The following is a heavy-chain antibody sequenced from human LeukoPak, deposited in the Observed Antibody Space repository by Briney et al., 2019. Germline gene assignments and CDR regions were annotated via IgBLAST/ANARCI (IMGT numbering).Heavy chain of an antibody. Sequence: PGRSLRLSCAASGFTFDDYAMHWVRQAPGKGLEWVSGISWNSGSIGYADSVKGRFTISRDNAKNSLYLQMNSLRAEDTALYYCARGGYSYGYLDPFDYWGQGTLVTVSS. V-gene: IGHV3-9*01. CDR2: ISWNSGSI. CDR1: GFTFDDYA. CDR3: ARGGYSYGYLDPFDY. J-gene: IGHJ4*02. D-gene: IGHD5-18*01.